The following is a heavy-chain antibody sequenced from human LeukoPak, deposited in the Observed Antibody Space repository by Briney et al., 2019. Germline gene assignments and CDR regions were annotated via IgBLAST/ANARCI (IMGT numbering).Heavy chain of an antibody. CDR2: ISTYNGNT. Sequence: GPVKVSCKASGYTFTSYGISWVRQAPGQGLEWMGWISTYNGNTNYAQKPQGRVTMTTDTSTSTAYMELRRLRSDDTAVYYCARDLGRYCSGGSCHYYSYYMDVWGKGTTVTVSS. CDR3: ARDLGRYCSGGSCHYYSYYMDV. CDR1: GYTFTSYG. V-gene: IGHV1-18*01. D-gene: IGHD2-15*01. J-gene: IGHJ6*03.